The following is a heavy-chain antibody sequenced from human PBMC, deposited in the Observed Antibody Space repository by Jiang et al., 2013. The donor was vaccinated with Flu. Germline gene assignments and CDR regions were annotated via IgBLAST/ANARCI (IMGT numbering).Heavy chain of an antibody. V-gene: IGHV3-21*01. CDR2: ISSSSSYI. CDR1: GFTFSSYS. J-gene: IGHJ4*02. D-gene: IGHD2-21*02. CDR3: ARDPTKYCGGDCPTFDY. Sequence: ASGFTFSSYSMNWVRQAPGKGLEWVLKSISSSSSYIYYADSVKGRFTISRDNAKNSLYLQMNSLRAEDTAVYYCARDPTKYCGGDCPTFDYWGQGTLVTVSS.